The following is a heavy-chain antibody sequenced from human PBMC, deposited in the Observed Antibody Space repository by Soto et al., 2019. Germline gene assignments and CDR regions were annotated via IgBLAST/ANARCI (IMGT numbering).Heavy chain of an antibody. CDR3: ARYGRPDITIFGVAAYNFDK. D-gene: IGHD3-3*01. Sequence: TSETLSLTCNVSGGSTRSSVYYWGWIRQPPGKGLEWIGSMSYSGTSYYNPSLRSRVSISVDTSKNQFSLKMTSVTAADTAVYYCARYGRPDITIFGVAAYNFDKWGQGVLVTVSS. CDR2: MSYSGTS. V-gene: IGHV4-39*01. J-gene: IGHJ4*02. CDR1: GGSTRSSVYY.